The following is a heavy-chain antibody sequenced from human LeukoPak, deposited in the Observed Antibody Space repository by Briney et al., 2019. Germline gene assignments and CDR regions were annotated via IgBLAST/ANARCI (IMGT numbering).Heavy chain of an antibody. D-gene: IGHD3-9*01. J-gene: IGHJ6*02. CDR3: ARNRLVIIALYYYYYGMDV. CDR2: ISAYNGNT. Sequence: GASVKVSCKASGYTFTSYGISWVRQAPGQGLEWMGWISAYNGNTNYAQKLQGRVTMTTDTSTSTAYMELRSLRSDDTAVYYCARNRLVIIALYYYYYGMDVWGQGTTVTVSS. V-gene: IGHV1-18*01. CDR1: GYTFTSYG.